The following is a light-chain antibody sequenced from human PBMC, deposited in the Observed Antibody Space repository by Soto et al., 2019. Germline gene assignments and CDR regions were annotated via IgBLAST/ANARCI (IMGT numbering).Light chain of an antibody. J-gene: IGKJ4*01. Sequence: EIVLTQSPATLSLSPGERATLSCRASQSVARYLTWYQQKPGQAPRLLIYDASSRATGIPARFSGSGSGTDYTLTISSLEPEDCAVYYCLQRRTWPLTFGGWTKVEIK. V-gene: IGKV3-11*01. CDR3: LQRRTWPLT. CDR1: QSVARY. CDR2: DAS.